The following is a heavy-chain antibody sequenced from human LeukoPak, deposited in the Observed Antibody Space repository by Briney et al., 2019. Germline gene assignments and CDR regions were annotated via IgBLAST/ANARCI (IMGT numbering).Heavy chain of an antibody. Sequence: ASVKVSCKAPGNTFAGHNIHWMRQAPGQGLELMGWINPDRGGTDYARQFQGRVTTTSDTSIRAAYMELSSLVSEDSAVYFCAISIQAAAIPAFDYWGQGTLVTVSS. CDR1: GNTFAGHN. D-gene: IGHD6-25*01. J-gene: IGHJ4*02. CDR2: INPDRGGT. V-gene: IGHV1-2*02. CDR3: AISIQAAAIPAFDY.